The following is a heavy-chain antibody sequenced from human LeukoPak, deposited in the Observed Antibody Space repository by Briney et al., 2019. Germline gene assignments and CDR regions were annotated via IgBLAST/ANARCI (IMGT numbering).Heavy chain of an antibody. CDR3: ARAPEWFDP. CDR2: ISSSSNYI. Sequence: GGSLRLSCAASGFTFSSYNMNWVRQAPGKGLEWVSSISSSSNYIYYADSVKGRFTISRDNAKNSLYLLMNSLRAEDTAIYYCARAPEWFDPWGQGTLVTVSS. V-gene: IGHV3-21*01. J-gene: IGHJ5*02. CDR1: GFTFSSYN.